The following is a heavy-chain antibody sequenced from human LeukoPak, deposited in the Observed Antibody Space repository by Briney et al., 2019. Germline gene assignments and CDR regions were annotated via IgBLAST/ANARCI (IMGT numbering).Heavy chain of an antibody. CDR3: ARGSIVVVPAAYI. CDR2: INHSGSI. V-gene: IGHV4-34*01. Sequence: SETLSLTCAVYGESFSGYYWSWIRQPPGKGLEWLGEINHSGSINYNPSLKSRVTISVDTSKDQFSLKLSSVTAADTAVYYCARGSIVVVPAAYIWGQGTLVTVSS. CDR1: GESFSGYY. D-gene: IGHD2-2*01. J-gene: IGHJ4*02.